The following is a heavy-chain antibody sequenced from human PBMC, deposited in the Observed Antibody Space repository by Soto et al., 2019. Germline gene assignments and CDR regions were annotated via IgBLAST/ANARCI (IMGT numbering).Heavy chain of an antibody. Sequence: GGSLRLSCAASGFTFSSYAMSWVRQAPGKGLEWVSALSGSGISTYYADTVKGRFTISRDNSRNTLYLQMNSLRAEDTAVYYCATSYDSSGYDYWGQGTLFTVSS. CDR2: LSGSGIST. V-gene: IGHV3-23*01. CDR1: GFTFSSYA. J-gene: IGHJ4*02. CDR3: ATSYDSSGYDY. D-gene: IGHD3-22*01.